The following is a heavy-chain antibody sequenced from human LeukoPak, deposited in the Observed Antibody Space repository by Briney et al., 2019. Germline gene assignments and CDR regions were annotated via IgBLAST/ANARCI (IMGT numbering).Heavy chain of an antibody. Sequence: GGSLRLSCAASGFTFSNYGMHWVRQAPGKGLEWVAVIWHDDKYYADSVKGRFTISRDNSKNTLYLQMNSLRAEDTAVYYCARDLGSGWNFDYWGQGTLVTVSS. CDR1: GFTFSNYG. CDR2: IWHDDK. D-gene: IGHD6-19*01. V-gene: IGHV3-33*01. J-gene: IGHJ4*02. CDR3: ARDLGSGWNFDY.